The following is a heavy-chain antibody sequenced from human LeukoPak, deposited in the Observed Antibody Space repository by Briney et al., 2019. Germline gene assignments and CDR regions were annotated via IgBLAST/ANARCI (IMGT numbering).Heavy chain of an antibody. CDR2: IKQDGREK. CDR3: ARVVAVTSYYFDY. J-gene: IGHJ4*02. CDR1: GFTFSSYW. Sequence: GGSLRLSCAASGFTFSSYWMSWVRQAPGKGLEWVANIKQDGREKNYVDSVKGRFTISRDNPKNSLYLLMNTLRAEDTAVYYCARVVAVTSYYFDYWGQGTLVTVSS. D-gene: IGHD2-21*02. V-gene: IGHV3-7*05.